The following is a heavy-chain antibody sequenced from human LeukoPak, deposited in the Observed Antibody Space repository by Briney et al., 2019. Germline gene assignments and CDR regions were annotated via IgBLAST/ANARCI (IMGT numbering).Heavy chain of an antibody. V-gene: IGHV4-34*01. Sequence: SETLSLTCAVHGGSLSSFYWSWIRQPPGKGLEWIGEINHSGTTNYNPSLKSRVTISVDTPKNQVSLDLASVTAADTAVYYCARASAFDKTTRWNPAYFGPWGPGSLVTVAS. J-gene: IGHJ5*02. CDR1: GGSLSSFY. CDR3: ARASAFDKTTRWNPAYFGP. D-gene: IGHD1-1*01. CDR2: INHSGTT.